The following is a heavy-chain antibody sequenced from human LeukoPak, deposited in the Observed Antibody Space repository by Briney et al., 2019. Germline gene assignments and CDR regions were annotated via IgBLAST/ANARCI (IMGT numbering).Heavy chain of an antibody. D-gene: IGHD3-22*01. CDR3: ARADYDSSGYPPRGYYFQH. CDR2: IYYSGST. J-gene: IGHJ1*01. V-gene: IGHV4-59*01. CDR1: GGSISSYY. Sequence: SETLSLTCTVSGGSISSYYWSWIRQPPGKGLEWIGYIYYSGSTNYNPSLKSRVTISVDTSKNQFSPKLSSVTAADTAVYYCARADYDSSGYPPRGYYFQHWGQGTLVTVSS.